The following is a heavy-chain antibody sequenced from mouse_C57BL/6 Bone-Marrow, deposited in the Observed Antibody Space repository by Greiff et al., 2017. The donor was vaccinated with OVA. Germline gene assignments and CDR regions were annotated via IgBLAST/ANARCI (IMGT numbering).Heavy chain of an antibody. CDR2: IYPGDGDT. J-gene: IGHJ2*01. CDR3: AGDDYDRVYFDY. D-gene: IGHD2-4*01. CDR1: GYAFSSSW. V-gene: IGHV1-82*01. Sequence: QVQLQQSGPELVKPGASVKISCKASGYAFSSSWMNWVKQRPGKGLEWIGRIYPGDGDTNYNGKFKGKATLTADKSSSTAYMQLSSLTSEDSAVYFCAGDDYDRVYFDYWGQGTTLTVSS.